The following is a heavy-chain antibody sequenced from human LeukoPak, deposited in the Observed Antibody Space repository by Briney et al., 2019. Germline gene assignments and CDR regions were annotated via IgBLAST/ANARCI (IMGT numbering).Heavy chain of an antibody. Sequence: GGSLRLSCAASGFTFSSYGMHWVRQAPGKGLEWVAVISYDGSNKYYADSVKGRFTISRDNSKNTLYLQMNSLRAEDTAVYYCAKNVLLWFGESSYFDYWGQGTLVTVSS. CDR1: GFTFSSYG. CDR3: AKNVLLWFGESSYFDY. D-gene: IGHD3-10*01. V-gene: IGHV3-30*18. CDR2: ISYDGSNK. J-gene: IGHJ4*02.